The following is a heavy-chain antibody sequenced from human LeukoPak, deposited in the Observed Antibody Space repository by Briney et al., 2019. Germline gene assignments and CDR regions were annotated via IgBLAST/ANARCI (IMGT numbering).Heavy chain of an antibody. J-gene: IGHJ3*02. V-gene: IGHV4-34*01. CDR1: GGSFSGYY. Sequence: SETLSLTCAVYGGSFSGYYWSWIRQPPGKGLEWIGGINHSGSTNYNPSLKSRVTISVDTSKNQFSLKLSSVTAADTAVYYCARALYYDYIRGSYRLPHEIDAFDIWGQGTMVTVSS. CDR3: ARALYYDYIRGSYRLPHEIDAFDI. D-gene: IGHD3-16*02. CDR2: INHSGST.